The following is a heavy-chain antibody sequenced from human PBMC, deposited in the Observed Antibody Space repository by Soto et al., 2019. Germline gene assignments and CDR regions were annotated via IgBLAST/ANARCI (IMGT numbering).Heavy chain of an antibody. D-gene: IGHD2-2*03. CDR1: GYTFTSYD. Sequence: ASVKVSCKASGYTFTSYDINWVRQATGQGLEWMGWMNPNSGNTGYAQKFQGRVTMTRNTSISTAYMELSSLRSEDTAVYYCARGHPSLDIVVVPAAHYYYGMDVWGQGTTVTVSS. CDR2: MNPNSGNT. J-gene: IGHJ6*02. CDR3: ARGHPSLDIVVVPAAHYYYGMDV. V-gene: IGHV1-8*01.